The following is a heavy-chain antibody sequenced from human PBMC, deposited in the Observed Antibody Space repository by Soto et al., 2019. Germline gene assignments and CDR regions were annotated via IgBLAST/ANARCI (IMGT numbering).Heavy chain of an antibody. CDR3: ARVGSMETDY. D-gene: IGHD1-1*01. CDR2: ISSSSPYI. CDR1: GFTFSVYS. Sequence: EVQLVESGGGLVNPGGSLRLSCAASGFTFSVYSMNWVRQAPGKGLECVSSISSSSPYISYADSVKGRFTVSRDDAENSLYLQMNTLRAEDTAVYYCARVGSMETDYWGQGTLVTVSS. J-gene: IGHJ4*02. V-gene: IGHV3-21*02.